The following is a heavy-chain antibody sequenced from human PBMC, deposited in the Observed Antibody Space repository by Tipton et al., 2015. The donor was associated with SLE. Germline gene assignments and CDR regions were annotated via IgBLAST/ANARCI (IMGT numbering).Heavy chain of an antibody. CDR1: GFTFSSYD. CDR2: INSDGSST. V-gene: IGHV3-74*01. D-gene: IGHD6-19*01. CDR3: ARDWRGYSSGWLEDY. Sequence: SLRLSCAASGFTFSSYDMHWVRQAPGKGLVWVSRINSDGSSTSYADSVKGRFTISRDNAKNTLYLQMNGLRAEDTAVYYCARDWRGYSSGWLEDYWGQGTLVTVSS. J-gene: IGHJ4*02.